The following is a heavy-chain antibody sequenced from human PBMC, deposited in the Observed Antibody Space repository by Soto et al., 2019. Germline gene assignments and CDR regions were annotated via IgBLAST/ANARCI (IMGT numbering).Heavy chain of an antibody. CDR2: ISSSGSTI. J-gene: IGHJ3*02. CDR3: ARAGDTVEAFDI. Sequence: EVQLVESGGGLVQPGGSLRLSCAASGFTFSSYEMNWVRQAPGKGLEWVSYISSSGSTIYYADSVKGRFTISRDNAKNSLYLQMNSLRAEDTAVYYCARAGDTVEAFDIWGQGTMVTVSS. CDR1: GFTFSSYE. D-gene: IGHD4-17*01. V-gene: IGHV3-48*03.